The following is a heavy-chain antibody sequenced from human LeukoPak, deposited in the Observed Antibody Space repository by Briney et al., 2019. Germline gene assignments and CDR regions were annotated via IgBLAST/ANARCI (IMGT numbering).Heavy chain of an antibody. CDR1: GFTFSSYS. Sequence: PGGSLRLSCAASGFTFSSYSMSWVRQAPGKGLEWVSYISSSSSTIYYADSVKGRFPISSDNAKNTLYLQMNSLRAEDTAVYYCAVAMTTVPNYYYYGMDVWGQGTTVTVSS. J-gene: IGHJ6*02. D-gene: IGHD4-11*01. V-gene: IGHV3-48*01. CDR2: ISSSSSTI. CDR3: AVAMTTVPNYYYYGMDV.